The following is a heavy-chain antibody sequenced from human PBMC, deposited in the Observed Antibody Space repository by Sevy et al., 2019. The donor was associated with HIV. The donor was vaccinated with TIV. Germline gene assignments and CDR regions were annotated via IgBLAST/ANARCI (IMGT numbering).Heavy chain of an antibody. V-gene: IGHV3-30*03. CDR2: ISFDGSDK. CDR3: ARDAGYGTVWYPGY. J-gene: IGHJ4*02. CDR1: GFSFSTHA. D-gene: IGHD6-19*01. Sequence: GGSLRLSCAASGFSFSTHAMHWVRQAPGKGLEWVAVISFDGSDKYYTDSVKGRFTISRDDSKNTLLLQVSSLRAEDTEVYYCARDAGYGTVWYPGYWGQGTLVTVSS.